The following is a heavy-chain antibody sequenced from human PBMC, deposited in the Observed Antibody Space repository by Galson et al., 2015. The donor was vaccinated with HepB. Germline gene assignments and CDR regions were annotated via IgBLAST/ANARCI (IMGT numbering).Heavy chain of an antibody. CDR3: AKDLDIGIQLSLRAGSVY. D-gene: IGHD5-18*01. CDR1: GFTFSSYA. CDR2: ICGSGGST. J-gene: IGHJ4*02. V-gene: IGHV3-23*01. Sequence: SLRLSCAASGFTFSSYAMSWVRQAPGKGLEWVSDICGSGGSTYYADSVKGRFTISRDNSKNTLYLQMNSLRAEATAVYYCAKDLDIGIQLSLRAGSVYWGQGTLVTVSS.